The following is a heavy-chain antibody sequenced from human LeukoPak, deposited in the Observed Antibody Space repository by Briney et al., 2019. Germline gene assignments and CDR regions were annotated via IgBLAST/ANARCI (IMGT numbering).Heavy chain of an antibody. V-gene: IGHV1-69*05. Sequence: SVKVSCKASGGTFSSYAISWVRQAPGQGLEWRGGIIPIFGTANYAQKFQGRVTITTDESTSTAYMELSSLRSEGTAVYYCAREQDCSSTSCYTGDNAFDIWGQGTMVTVSS. CDR2: IIPIFGTA. J-gene: IGHJ3*02. CDR3: AREQDCSSTSCYTGDNAFDI. D-gene: IGHD2-2*02. CDR1: GGTFSSYA.